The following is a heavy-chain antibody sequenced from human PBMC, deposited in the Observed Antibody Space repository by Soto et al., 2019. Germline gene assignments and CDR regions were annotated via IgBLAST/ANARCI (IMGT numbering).Heavy chain of an antibody. CDR1: GYSFVSYW. Sequence: PGESLKISCQGSGYSFVSYWIAWVRQRPGKGLEWMGIIYPGDSDSTYSPSFQGQVTLSVDKSINTVFLQWSSLEASDTAMYYCARTDGYEIEYWGQGTQVTVSS. CDR3: ARTDGYEIEY. J-gene: IGHJ4*02. D-gene: IGHD5-12*01. V-gene: IGHV5-51*01. CDR2: IYPGDSDS.